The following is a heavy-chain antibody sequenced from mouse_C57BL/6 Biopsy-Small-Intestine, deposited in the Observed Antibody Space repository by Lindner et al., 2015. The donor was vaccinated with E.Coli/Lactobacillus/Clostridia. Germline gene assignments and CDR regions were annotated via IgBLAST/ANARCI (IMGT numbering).Heavy chain of an antibody. CDR2: DPGHAKAI. D-gene: IGHD1-1*02. Sequence: SVKVSCKVSGNTLTEVSMHWVRQAPGKGLEWMGGFDPGHAKAIYAQNFQGRVTMTEDTSTDTSYMELRSLRSEDTAVYYCAASHLIRFLEYKPRGGMDLWGQGTTVTVSS. CDR3: ASHLIRFLEYKPRGGMDL. J-gene: IGHJ1*01. V-gene: IGHV1-83*01. CDR1: NTLTEVSM.